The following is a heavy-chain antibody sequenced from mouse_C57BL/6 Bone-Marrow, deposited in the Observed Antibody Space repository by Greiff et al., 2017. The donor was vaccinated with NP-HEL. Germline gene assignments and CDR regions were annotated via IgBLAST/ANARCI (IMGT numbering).Heavy chain of an antibody. CDR2: ISSGGSYS. Sequence: EVKVEESGGDLVKPGGSLKLSCAASGFTFSSYGMSWVRQTPDKRLEWVATISSGGSYSYYPYSVTGRFPISRDNAKNTLYLQMSSVKSKDTAVYYCAVVRPFAYWGQGTLVTVSA. J-gene: IGHJ3*01. V-gene: IGHV5-6*02. CDR3: AVVRPFAY. D-gene: IGHD1-1*01. CDR1: GFTFSSYG.